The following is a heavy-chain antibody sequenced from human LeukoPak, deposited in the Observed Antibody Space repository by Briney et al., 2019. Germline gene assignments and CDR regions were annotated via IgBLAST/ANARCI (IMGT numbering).Heavy chain of an antibody. CDR3: ARIAVAYDAFDI. V-gene: IGHV3-21*01. Sequence: GGSPRLSCAASGFTFSSYSTKWVRQAPGKGLEWVSSISSSSSYIYYADSVKGRFTISRDNAKNSLYLQMNSLRAEDTAVYYCARIAVAYDAFDIWGQGTMVTVSS. J-gene: IGHJ3*02. CDR2: ISSSSSYI. D-gene: IGHD6-19*01. CDR1: GFTFSSYS.